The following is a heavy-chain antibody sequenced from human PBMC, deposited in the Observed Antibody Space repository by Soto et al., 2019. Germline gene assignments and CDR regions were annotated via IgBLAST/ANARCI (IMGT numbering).Heavy chain of an antibody. CDR3: ATLLGGFLEY. Sequence: QVQLAQSGAEVKKPGSSVKVSCKASGGSFSSYAITWVRQAPGQGLEWMGGIIPISDTAHYAQNFQGRVTMTADKSTTTAYMELSSLRSEDTALYGCATLLGGFLEYWGQGTQVTVSS. D-gene: IGHD1-26*01. CDR2: IIPISDTA. J-gene: IGHJ4*02. CDR1: GGSFSSYA. V-gene: IGHV1-69*06.